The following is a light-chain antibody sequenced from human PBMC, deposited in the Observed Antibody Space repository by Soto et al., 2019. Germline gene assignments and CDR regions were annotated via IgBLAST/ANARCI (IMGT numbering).Light chain of an antibody. V-gene: IGKV1-5*03. J-gene: IGKJ1*01. CDR1: QTISSW. Sequence: DIQMTQSTSTLSGSVGDRVTITCRASQTISSWLAWYQQKPGKAPKLLIYKASTLKSGVPSRFSGSGSGTEFTLTISSLQPDDFATYYCQHYHSYSEAFGQGTKVELK. CDR2: KAS. CDR3: QHYHSYSEA.